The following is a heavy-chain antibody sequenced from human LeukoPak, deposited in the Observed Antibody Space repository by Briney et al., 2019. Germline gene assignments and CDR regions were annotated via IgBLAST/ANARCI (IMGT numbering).Heavy chain of an antibody. D-gene: IGHD6-13*01. CDR1: GYTFSGYY. Sequence: ASVTVSCKASGYTFSGYYMHWVRQAPGQGLEWMGWINPNSGDTNSAQKFQGRVTMTSDTSISTAYMELSRLRSDDTAVYYCARAAAAIVNWFDPWGQGTLVTVSS. CDR2: INPNSGDT. J-gene: IGHJ5*02. V-gene: IGHV1-2*02. CDR3: ARAAAAIVNWFDP.